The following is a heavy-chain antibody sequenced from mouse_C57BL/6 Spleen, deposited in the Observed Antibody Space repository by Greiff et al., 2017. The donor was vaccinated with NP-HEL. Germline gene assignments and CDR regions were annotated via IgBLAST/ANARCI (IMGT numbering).Heavy chain of an antibody. V-gene: IGHV3-6*01. D-gene: IGHD1-1*01. CDR1: GYSITSGYY. J-gene: IGHJ3*01. CDR3: ARKDYYGSSSFAY. Sequence: EVQLQQSGPGLVKPSQSLSLTCSVTGYSITSGYYWNWIRQFPGNKLEWMGYISYDGSNNYNPSLKNRISITRDTSKNQFFLKLNSVTTEDTATYYCARKDYYGSSSFAYWGQGTLVTVSA. CDR2: ISYDGSN.